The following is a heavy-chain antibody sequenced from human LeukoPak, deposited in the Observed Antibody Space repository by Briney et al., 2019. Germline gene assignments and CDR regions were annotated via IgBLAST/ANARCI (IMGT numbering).Heavy chain of an antibody. Sequence: GGSLRLSCAASGFTFSGSAMHWVRQASGKGLEWVGRIRSKANSYATAYAASVKGRFTISRDDSKNTAYLQMNSLKTEDTAVYYCRTLCDRRDYWGQGTLVTVSS. J-gene: IGHJ4*02. CDR3: RTLCDRRDY. CDR2: IRSKANSYAT. V-gene: IGHV3-73*01. CDR1: GFTFSGSA.